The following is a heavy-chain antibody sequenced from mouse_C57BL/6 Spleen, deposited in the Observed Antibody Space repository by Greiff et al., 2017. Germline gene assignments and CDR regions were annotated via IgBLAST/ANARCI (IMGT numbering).Heavy chain of an antibody. J-gene: IGHJ4*01. CDR2: IDPSDSYT. CDR1: GYTFTSYW. Sequence: QVQLQQPGAELVRPGTSVKLSCKASGYTFTSYWMHWVKQRPGQGLEWIGVIDPSDSYTNYNQKFKGKATLTVDTSSSTAYMQLSSLTSEDSAVYYGARGYYGSSPWAMDYWGQGTSVTVSS. CDR3: ARGYYGSSPWAMDY. D-gene: IGHD1-1*01. V-gene: IGHV1-59*01.